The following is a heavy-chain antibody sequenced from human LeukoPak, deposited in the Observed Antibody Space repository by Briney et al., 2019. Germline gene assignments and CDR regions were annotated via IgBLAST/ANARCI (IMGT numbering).Heavy chain of an antibody. J-gene: IGHJ4*02. D-gene: IGHD6-13*01. Sequence: PSETLSLTCTVSGGFITSYHWSWVRQPAGKGLEWIGRMETSGRIDYNLSLKSRLTMSVDRSKNHLSLRLSSVVAADTAVYYCARGHGDSWSVFDYWGQGILVTISS. V-gene: IGHV4-4*07. CDR1: GGFITSYH. CDR2: METSGRI. CDR3: ARGHGDSWSVFDY.